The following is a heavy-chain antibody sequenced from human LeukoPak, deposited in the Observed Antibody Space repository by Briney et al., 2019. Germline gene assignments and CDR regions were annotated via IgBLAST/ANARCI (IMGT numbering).Heavy chain of an antibody. J-gene: IGHJ4*02. D-gene: IGHD2-15*01. CDR2: IHYSRIT. V-gene: IGHV4-30-4*01. CDR3: ARGELLYDY. Sequence: SQTLSLTCTVSGGSFTSADNYCSWNRQPQGKGLEWFVYIHYSRITFYNPSLNSLVTMSVDTSKNQFSLKLNSVTAADTAVYYCARGELLYDYWGQGTLVTVSS. CDR1: GGSFTSADNY.